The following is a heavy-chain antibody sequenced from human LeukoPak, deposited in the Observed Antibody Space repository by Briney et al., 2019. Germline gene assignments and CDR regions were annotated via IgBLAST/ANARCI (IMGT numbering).Heavy chain of an antibody. Sequence: SETLSLTCTVSGGSISSYYWVWIRQPPGKGLEWIGYIYYSGSTNYNPSLKSRVTISVDTSKNQFSLKLSSVNDADTDVYYCARDYGDYDFAYWGQGTLVTVSS. D-gene: IGHD4-17*01. V-gene: IGHV4-59*01. CDR3: ARDYGDYDFAY. CDR2: IYYSGST. J-gene: IGHJ4*02. CDR1: GGSISSYY.